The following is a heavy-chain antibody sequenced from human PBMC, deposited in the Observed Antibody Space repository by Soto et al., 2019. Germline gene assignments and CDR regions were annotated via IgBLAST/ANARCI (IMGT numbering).Heavy chain of an antibody. D-gene: IGHD2-8*02. V-gene: IGHV1-46*01. J-gene: IGHJ6*03. Sequence: ASVKVSCKASGYTFISYYMHWVRQAPGQGLEWMGVINPSGSSTTYAQKFQGRVTMTRDTSTRTVYMELSSLTSEDAAIYYCAREGPTGDYYYMDVWGKGTTVTVSS. CDR3: AREGPTGDYYYMDV. CDR1: GYTFISYY. CDR2: INPSGSST.